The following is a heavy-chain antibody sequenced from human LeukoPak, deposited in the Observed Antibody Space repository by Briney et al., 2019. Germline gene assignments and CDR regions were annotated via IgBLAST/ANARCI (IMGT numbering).Heavy chain of an antibody. CDR3: ARGARWIDF. V-gene: IGHV3-48*03. CDR1: GFTFSSYE. J-gene: IGHJ4*02. D-gene: IGHD1-1*01. CDR2: ISSSSSTI. Sequence: PGGSLRLSCAASGFTFSSYEMNWVRQAPGKGLEWVSYISSSSSTIYYADSVKGRFTISRDSAKNSLYLQMNSLRAEDTAVYYCARGARWIDFWGQGTLVTVSS.